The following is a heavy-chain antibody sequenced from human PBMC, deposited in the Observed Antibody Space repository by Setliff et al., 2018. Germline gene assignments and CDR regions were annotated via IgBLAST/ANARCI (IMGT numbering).Heavy chain of an antibody. CDR2: IIPIFGTA. V-gene: IGHV1-69*06. CDR3: AISNSSPTVYYYMDV. Sequence: GASVKVSCKASGGTFSSYDISWVRQAPGQGLEWMGRIIPIFGTANYAQKFQGRVTITADKSTSTAYMELSRLRSEDTAVYYCAISNSSPTVYYYMDVWGKGTTVTVSS. D-gene: IGHD6-6*01. CDR1: GGTFSSYD. J-gene: IGHJ6*03.